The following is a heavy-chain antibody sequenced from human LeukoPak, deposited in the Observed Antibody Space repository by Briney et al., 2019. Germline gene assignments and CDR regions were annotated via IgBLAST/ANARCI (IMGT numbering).Heavy chain of an antibody. Sequence: GGSLRLSCAASGFTFSSYSMNWVRQAPGKGLEWVSAISGSGGSTYYADSVKGRFTISRDNSKNTLYLQMNSLRAEDTAVYYCALLPSIAVAGPSKVYFDYWGQGTLVTVSS. V-gene: IGHV3-23*01. J-gene: IGHJ4*02. CDR1: GFTFSSYS. D-gene: IGHD6-19*01. CDR2: ISGSGGST. CDR3: ALLPSIAVAGPSKVYFDY.